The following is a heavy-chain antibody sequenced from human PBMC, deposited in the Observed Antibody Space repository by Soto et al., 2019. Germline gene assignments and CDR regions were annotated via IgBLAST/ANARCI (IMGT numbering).Heavy chain of an antibody. J-gene: IGHJ6*02. CDR1: GFTFSSYA. Sequence: EVQLLESGGGLVQPGGSLRLSCAASGFTFSSYAMSWVRQAPGKGLEWVSAISGSGGSTYYADSVKGRFTISRDNSKNTLYLQMNSLRAEDTAVYYCAKDLRYSSSLYLPDEYYYGMDVWGQGTTVTVSS. D-gene: IGHD6-13*01. CDR3: AKDLRYSSSLYLPDEYYYGMDV. CDR2: ISGSGGST. V-gene: IGHV3-23*01.